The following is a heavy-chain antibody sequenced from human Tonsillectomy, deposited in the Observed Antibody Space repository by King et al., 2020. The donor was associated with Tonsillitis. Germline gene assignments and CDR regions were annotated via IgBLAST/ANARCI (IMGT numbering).Heavy chain of an antibody. CDR2: ISAIGGST. D-gene: IGHD2-21*02. Sequence: VQLVESGGGLVQPGGSLRLSCAASGFTFSTYAMSWVRQAPGKGLVWVSGISAIGGSTYYADSVKGRFTISRDNSKNTLYLQMSSLRAEDTAVYYCARMHLVGVTARLGWFDPWGQGTLVTVSS. J-gene: IGHJ5*02. V-gene: IGHV3-23*04. CDR3: ARMHLVGVTARLGWFDP. CDR1: GFTFSTYA.